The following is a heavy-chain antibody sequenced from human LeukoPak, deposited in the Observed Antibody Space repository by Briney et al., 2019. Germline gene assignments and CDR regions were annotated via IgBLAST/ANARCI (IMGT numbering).Heavy chain of an antibody. CDR2: IYYSGST. V-gene: IGHV4-59*01. CDR3: ARARAGSGGIDY. CDR1: GFTFSSYA. J-gene: IGHJ4*02. D-gene: IGHD3-10*01. Sequence: GSLRLSCAASGFTFSSYAMSWVRQAPGKGLEWIGYIYYSGSTTYNPSLKSRVTISVDTSKSQFSLRLNSVTAADTAIYYCARARAGSGGIDYWGQGTLVTVSS.